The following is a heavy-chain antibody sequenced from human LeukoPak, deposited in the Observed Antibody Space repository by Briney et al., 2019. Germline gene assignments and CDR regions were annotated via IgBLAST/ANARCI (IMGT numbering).Heavy chain of an antibody. J-gene: IGHJ2*01. D-gene: IGHD5-18*01. V-gene: IGHV4-34*01. CDR2: INHSGST. Sequence: SETLSLTCAVYGGSFSGYYWSWIRQPPGKGLEWIGEINHSGSTNYNPSLKSRVTISVDTSKNQFSLKLISVTAEDTAVYYCARGRIWDTAMAERYFDLWGRGTLVTVSS. CDR1: GGSFSGYY. CDR3: ARGRIWDTAMAERYFDL.